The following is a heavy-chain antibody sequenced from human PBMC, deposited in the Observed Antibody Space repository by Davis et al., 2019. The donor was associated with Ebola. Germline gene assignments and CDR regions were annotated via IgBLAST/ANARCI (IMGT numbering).Heavy chain of an antibody. CDR2: IYYSGST. CDR1: GGSVSSGSYY. D-gene: IGHD2-2*02. J-gene: IGHJ4*02. CDR3: ARVPRYCSSTSCYTVDY. V-gene: IGHV4-61*03. Sequence: MPSETLSLTCTVSGGSVSSGSYYWSWIRQPPGKGLEWIGYIYYSGSTNYNPSLKSRVTISVDTSKTHFSLRLSSVTAADTAVYYCARVPRYCSSTSCYTVDYWGQGTLVTVSS.